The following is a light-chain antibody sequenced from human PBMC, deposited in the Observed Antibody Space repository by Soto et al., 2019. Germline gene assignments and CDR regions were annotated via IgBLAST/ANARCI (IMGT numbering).Light chain of an antibody. CDR2: GAS. CDR3: QQYGGSPQT. CDR1: QSVGSS. Sequence: EIVLTQSPGTLSLSPGERATLSCRASQSVGSSLSWYQQKPGQAPRLLFYGASNRATAIPDRFSGSGFGTDFTLTITRLEPEDFAVYYCQQYGGSPQTFGPGTKVEI. J-gene: IGKJ1*01. V-gene: IGKV3-20*01.